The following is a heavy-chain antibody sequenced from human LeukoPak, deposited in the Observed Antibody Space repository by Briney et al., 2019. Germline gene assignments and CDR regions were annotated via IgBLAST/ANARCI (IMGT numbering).Heavy chain of an antibody. J-gene: IGHJ4*02. CDR1: GFTFSSYW. CDR3: TREYLTVSYFDY. Sequence: GGSLIFSCAASGFTFSSYWMSWVRQAPGKGLEWVANIKQDGSEQYYVDSVKGRFTISRDNAKNSLFLQMNSLRGEDTAVYYCTREYLTVSYFDYWGQGTLVTVSS. CDR2: IKQDGSEQ. V-gene: IGHV3-7*05. D-gene: IGHD4-11*01.